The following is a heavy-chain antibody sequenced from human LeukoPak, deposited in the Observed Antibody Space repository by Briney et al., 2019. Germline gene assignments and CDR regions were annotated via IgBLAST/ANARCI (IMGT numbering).Heavy chain of an antibody. CDR3: ARVPRSFWSGYYS. CDR1: GGSISGYY. V-gene: IGHV4-59*12. CDR2: IYYSGST. Sequence: SETLSLTCTVSGGSISGYYWSWVRQPPGKGLEWIGYIYYSGSTNYNPSLKSRVTISVDTSKNQFSLKLSSVTAADTAVYYCARVPRSFWSGYYSWGQGTLVTVSS. D-gene: IGHD3-3*01. J-gene: IGHJ4*02.